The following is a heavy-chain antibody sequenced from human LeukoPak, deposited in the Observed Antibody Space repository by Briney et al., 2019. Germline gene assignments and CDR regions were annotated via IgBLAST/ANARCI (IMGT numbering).Heavy chain of an antibody. CDR3: AREPLSGGVDY. V-gene: IGHV4-4*07. D-gene: IGHD1-26*01. CDR2: IYTSGST. CDR1: GDSVTRYY. J-gene: IGHJ4*02. Sequence: SETLSLTCSVSGDSVTRYYWSWIRQPAGKGLEWIGRIYTSGSTNYNPSLKSRVTISVDTSKNQFSLKLSSVTAADTAVYYCAREPLSGGVDYWGQGTLVTVSS.